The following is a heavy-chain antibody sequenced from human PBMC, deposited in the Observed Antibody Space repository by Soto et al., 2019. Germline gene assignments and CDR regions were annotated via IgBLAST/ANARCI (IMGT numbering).Heavy chain of an antibody. Sequence: GGSLRLSCAASGFTFSSYAMSWVRQAPGKGLEWVSAISGSGGSTYYADSVKGRFTISRDNSKNTLYLQMNSLRAEDTAVYYCAKDHAFRITVAGYFQHWGQGTLVTVSS. CDR2: ISGSGGST. D-gene: IGHD6-19*01. CDR3: AKDHAFRITVAGYFQH. J-gene: IGHJ1*01. CDR1: GFTFSSYA. V-gene: IGHV3-23*01.